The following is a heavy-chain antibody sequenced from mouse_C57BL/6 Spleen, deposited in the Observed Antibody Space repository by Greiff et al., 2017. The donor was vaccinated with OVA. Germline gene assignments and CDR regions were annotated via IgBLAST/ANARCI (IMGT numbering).Heavy chain of an antibody. CDR3: ARRDGRGLRRGWYFDV. D-gene: IGHD2-2*01. Sequence: QVQLQQSGAELVKPGASVKISCKASGYAFSSYWMNWVKQRPGKGLEWIGQIYPGDGDTNYNGKFKGKATLTADKSSSTAYMQLSSLTSEDSAVYFCARRDGRGLRRGWYFDVWGTGTTVTVSS. CDR2: IYPGDGDT. CDR1: GYAFSSYW. V-gene: IGHV1-80*01. J-gene: IGHJ1*03.